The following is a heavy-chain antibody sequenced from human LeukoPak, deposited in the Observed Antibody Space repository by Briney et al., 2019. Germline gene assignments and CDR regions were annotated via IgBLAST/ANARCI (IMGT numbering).Heavy chain of an antibody. Sequence: GGSLRLSCAASGFTFSSYAMHWVRQAPGKGLEYVSAISGNGVSTSYADSVRGRFTISRDNSKNTLFLQMSSLRGEDTAVYYCVKARVLTGSLYYGMDVWGQGTTVTVSS. CDR3: VKARVLTGSLYYGMDV. CDR1: GFTFSSYA. CDR2: ISGNGVST. D-gene: IGHD1-20*01. V-gene: IGHV3-64D*09. J-gene: IGHJ6*02.